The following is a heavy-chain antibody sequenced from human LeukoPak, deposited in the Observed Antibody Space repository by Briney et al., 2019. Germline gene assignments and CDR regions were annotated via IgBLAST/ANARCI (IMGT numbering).Heavy chain of an antibody. Sequence: QTGGSLRLSCAASGFAVSNNYMSWVRQAPGKGLEWVSIIYSGGSTYYPGSVKGRFTISRENAKNSLYLQMNSLRAGDTAVYYCARARGFGELNFDYWGQGTLVTVSS. V-gene: IGHV3-53*01. CDR1: GFAVSNNY. CDR3: ARARGFGELNFDY. D-gene: IGHD3-10*01. CDR2: IYSGGST. J-gene: IGHJ4*02.